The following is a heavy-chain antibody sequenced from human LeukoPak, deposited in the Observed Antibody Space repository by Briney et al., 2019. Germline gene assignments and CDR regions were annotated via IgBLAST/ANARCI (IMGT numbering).Heavy chain of an antibody. V-gene: IGHV4-31*03. J-gene: IGHJ4*02. D-gene: IGHD5-18*01. CDR3: ARQDTAMVQFDY. CDR1: GGSISSGGYY. Sequence: SETLSLSCTVPGGSISSGGYYWSWIRQHPGKGLEWIGYIYYSGSTYYNPSLKSRVTISVDTSKNQFSLKLSSVTAADTAVYYCARQDTAMVQFDYWGQGTLVTVSS. CDR2: IYYSGST.